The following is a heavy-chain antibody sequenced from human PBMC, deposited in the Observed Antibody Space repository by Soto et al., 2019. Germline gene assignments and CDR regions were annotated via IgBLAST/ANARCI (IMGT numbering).Heavy chain of an antibody. CDR1: GFTFSSYG. V-gene: IGHV3-33*01. D-gene: IGHD3-16*01. J-gene: IGHJ6*03. Sequence: QVQLVESGGGVVQPGRSLRLSCAASGFTFSSYGMHWVRQAPGKGLEWVAVIWYDGSNKYYADFVKGRFTISRDNSKNTLYLQMNSLRAEDTAVYYCARRGWVSTVKHYYMDVWGKGTTVTVSS. CDR2: IWYDGSNK. CDR3: ARRGWVSTVKHYYMDV.